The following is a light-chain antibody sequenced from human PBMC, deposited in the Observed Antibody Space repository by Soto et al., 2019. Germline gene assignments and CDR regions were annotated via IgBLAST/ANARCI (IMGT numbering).Light chain of an antibody. V-gene: IGKV3-20*01. CDR2: GTS. CDR1: QSVRSSF. Sequence: EIVLTQSPGTLSLSPGGRATLACRASQSVRSSFLTWYQQKPGQAPSLLIYGTSSRATGIPDRFSGSGSGTDFTLTISRLEPEDFAVYYCQQYGSSPWTFGQGTKVDIK. CDR3: QQYGSSPWT. J-gene: IGKJ1*01.